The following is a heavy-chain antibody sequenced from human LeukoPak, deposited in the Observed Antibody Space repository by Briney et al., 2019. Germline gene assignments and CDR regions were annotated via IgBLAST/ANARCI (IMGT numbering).Heavy chain of an antibody. CDR1: GFSLSDAW. CDR3: TQLSRGY. V-gene: IGHV3-15*01. J-gene: IGHJ4*02. D-gene: IGHD1-1*01. Sequence: PGGSLRLSCAASGFSLSDAWMSWVRQAPGKGLECVGRIKPKTDGGTTDYAEPVNDRFSVSRDDSKNTLYLQINSLTTEDTGLYYCTQLSRGYWGQGTLVTVSS. CDR2: IKPKTDGGTT.